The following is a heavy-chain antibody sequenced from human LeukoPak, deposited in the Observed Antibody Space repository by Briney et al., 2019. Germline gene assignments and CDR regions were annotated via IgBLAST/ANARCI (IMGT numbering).Heavy chain of an antibody. D-gene: IGHD2-2*01. J-gene: IGHJ4*02. Sequence: GASVKVSCKASGYTFTSYYMHWVRQAPGQGLEWMGRINPNSGGTNYAQKFQGRVTMTRDTSISTAYMELSRLRSDDTAVYYCALIQYCSSTSCSNRPFDYWGQGTLVTVSS. CDR2: INPNSGGT. V-gene: IGHV1-2*06. CDR1: GYTFTSYY. CDR3: ALIQYCSSTSCSNRPFDY.